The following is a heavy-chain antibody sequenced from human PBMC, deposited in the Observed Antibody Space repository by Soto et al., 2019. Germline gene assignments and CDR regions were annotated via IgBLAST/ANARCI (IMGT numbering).Heavy chain of an antibody. CDR1: GASISGFY. D-gene: IGHD1-1*01. V-gene: IGHV4-4*07. Sequence: QVQLQESGPGLVKPSETLSLTCTVSGASISGFYWSWIRKSAGKGLEWIGRIYATGTTDYNPSLKGRGMMSVATSKKQFSLKLRSVTAADTAVYYCVRDGTKTLRDWFDPWGQGISVTVSS. CDR3: VRDGTKTLRDWFDP. J-gene: IGHJ5*02. CDR2: IYATGTT.